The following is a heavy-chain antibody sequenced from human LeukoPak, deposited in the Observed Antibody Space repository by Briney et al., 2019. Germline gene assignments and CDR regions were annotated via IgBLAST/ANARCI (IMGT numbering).Heavy chain of an antibody. CDR3: ARVGSGSQKPKHLDY. Sequence: GASVKVSCKASGYTFTGYYMHWVRQAPGQGLEWMGWINPNSGGTNYAQKFQGRVTMTRDTSISTAYMELSRLRSDDTAVYYCARVGSGSQKPKHLDYWGQGTLVTVSS. V-gene: IGHV1-2*02. J-gene: IGHJ4*02. D-gene: IGHD1-26*01. CDR2: INPNSGGT. CDR1: GYTFTGYY.